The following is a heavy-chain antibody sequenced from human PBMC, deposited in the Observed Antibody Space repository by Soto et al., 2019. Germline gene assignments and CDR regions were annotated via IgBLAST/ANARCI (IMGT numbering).Heavy chain of an antibody. V-gene: IGHV4-34*01. CDR3: AAYGSGSRELYYFDY. J-gene: IGHJ4*02. CDR2: INHSGST. CDR1: GGSFSGYY. D-gene: IGHD3-10*01. Sequence: SETLSLTCAVYGGSFSGYYWSWIRQPPGKGLEWIGEINHSGSTNYNPSLKSRVTISVDTSKNQFSLKLSSVTAADTAVYYCAAYGSGSRELYYFDYWGQGTLVTVSS.